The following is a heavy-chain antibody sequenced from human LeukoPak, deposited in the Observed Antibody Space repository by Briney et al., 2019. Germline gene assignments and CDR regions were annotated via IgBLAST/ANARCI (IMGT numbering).Heavy chain of an antibody. CDR1: GFTFSSYA. Sequence: EGSLRLSCAASGFTFSSYAMHWVRQAPGKGLEWVAVISYDGSNKYYADSVKGRFTISRDNSKNTLYLQMNSLRAEDTAVYYCARGSNPYCSGGSCYFDYWGQGTLVTVSS. D-gene: IGHD2-15*01. V-gene: IGHV3-30-3*01. J-gene: IGHJ4*02. CDR3: ARGSNPYCSGGSCYFDY. CDR2: ISYDGSNK.